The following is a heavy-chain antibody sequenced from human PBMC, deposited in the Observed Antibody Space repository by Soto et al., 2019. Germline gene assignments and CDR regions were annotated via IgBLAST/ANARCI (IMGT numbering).Heavy chain of an antibody. Sequence: SVKVSCKASGGTFKSYSVSWVRQAPGQGLEWIGRIIPISGTTNYAQKFQGRITITADDSTGTAYLELTSLRSEDTAIYYCARVRKYQRLFSHYYTMDIWGQGTTVTVSS. CDR1: GGTFKSYS. CDR3: ARVRKYQRLFSHYYTMDI. J-gene: IGHJ6*02. D-gene: IGHD3-22*01. CDR2: IIPISGTT. V-gene: IGHV1-69*13.